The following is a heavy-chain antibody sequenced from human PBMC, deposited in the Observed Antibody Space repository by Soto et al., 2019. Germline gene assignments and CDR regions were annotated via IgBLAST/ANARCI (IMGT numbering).Heavy chain of an antibody. D-gene: IGHD3-10*01. CDR3: ASLNYYGSGSYYNFRTVAGQVY. Sequence: PSETLSLTCTVSGGSISSGGYYWSWIRQHPGKGLEWIGYIYYSGSTYYNPSLKSRVTISVDTSKNQFSLKLSSVTAADTAVYYCASLNYYGSGSYYNFRTVAGQVYWGQGTLVTVSS. CDR1: GGSISSGGYY. V-gene: IGHV4-31*03. J-gene: IGHJ4*02. CDR2: IYYSGST.